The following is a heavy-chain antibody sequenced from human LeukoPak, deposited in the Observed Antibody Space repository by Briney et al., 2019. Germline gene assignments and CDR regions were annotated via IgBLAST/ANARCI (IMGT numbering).Heavy chain of an antibody. CDR1: GASISSDKW. Sequence: SGTLSLTCAVSGASISSDKWSSWVRQPPGKGLEWIGEISHSGNTNYSPSLKSRVTMSTDKSKNEFSLRLTSVTAADTAVYYCARAGVWLPAVWGQGTLVTVSS. CDR3: ARAGVWLPAV. V-gene: IGHV4-4*02. CDR2: ISHSGNT. D-gene: IGHD3-9*01. J-gene: IGHJ4*02.